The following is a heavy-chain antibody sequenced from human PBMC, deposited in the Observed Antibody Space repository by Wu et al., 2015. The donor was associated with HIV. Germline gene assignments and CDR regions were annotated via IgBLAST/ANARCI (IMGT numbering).Heavy chain of an antibody. J-gene: IGHJ4*02. CDR2: ITGYNGNT. Sequence: QGQVVQSGAELKKPGASVKVSCKTSGYTFINYGISWVRQAPGQGLEWMGWITGYNGNTNYAPKFQGRLTLTTDTSTSTAYMELKSLTSDDTAVYFCARAGYYGSGSRAAFDYWGQGTRGHRLL. D-gene: IGHD3-10*01. V-gene: IGHV1-18*01. CDR1: GYTFINYG. CDR3: ARAGYYGSGSRAAFDY.